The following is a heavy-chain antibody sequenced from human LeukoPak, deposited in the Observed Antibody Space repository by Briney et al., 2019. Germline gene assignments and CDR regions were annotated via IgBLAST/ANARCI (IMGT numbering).Heavy chain of an antibody. V-gene: IGHV3-23*01. CDR1: GFTVSNNY. J-gene: IGHJ4*02. CDR2: IRSSGETT. D-gene: IGHD3-10*01. CDR3: AKEVRESAWFYFDY. Sequence: PAGSLRLSCAASGFTVSNNYVSWVRQAPGKGLECVSSIRSSGETTYYADHVKGRFTISRDNSRNPLYLQMDSLRAEDTAVYYCAKEVRESAWFYFDYWGQGTLATVSS.